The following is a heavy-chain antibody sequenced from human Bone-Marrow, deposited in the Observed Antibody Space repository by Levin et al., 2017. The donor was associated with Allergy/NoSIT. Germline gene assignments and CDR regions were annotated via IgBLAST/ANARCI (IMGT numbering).Heavy chain of an antibody. CDR1: GFSLTTRGVG. D-gene: IGHD5-18*01. CDR3: TYKDHVYGYDPFDV. Sequence: GSGPTLVKPTQTLTVTCTFSGFSLTTRGVGVGWIRQPPGKAPEWLAVIYWDGDERFTPSLKNRLTITKDTYKSQVVLTMSNMAPVDTATYYCTYKDHVYGYDPFDVWGPGTMVTVSS. J-gene: IGHJ3*01. CDR2: IYWDGDE. V-gene: IGHV2-5*02.